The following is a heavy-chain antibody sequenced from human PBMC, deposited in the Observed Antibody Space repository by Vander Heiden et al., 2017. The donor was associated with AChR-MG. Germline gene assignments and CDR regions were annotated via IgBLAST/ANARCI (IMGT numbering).Heavy chain of an antibody. D-gene: IGHD3-16*01. J-gene: IGHJ4*02. V-gene: IGHV1-69*06. Sequence: QVQLVQSGAEVKKPGSSVKVSCKDSGGTFSSYAISGVRQAPGQGLEWMGGIIPIFGTANYAQKFQGRVTITADKSTSTAYMELSSLRSEDTAVYYCARGGSYDYVWGTYPKYYFDYWGQGTLVTVSS. CDR3: ARGGSYDYVWGTYPKYYFDY. CDR2: IIPIFGTA. CDR1: GGTFSSYA.